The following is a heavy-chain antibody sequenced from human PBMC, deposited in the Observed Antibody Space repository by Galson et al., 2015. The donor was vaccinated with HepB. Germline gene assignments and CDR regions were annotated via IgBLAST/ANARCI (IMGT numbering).Heavy chain of an antibody. CDR3: AREGNRWAFDY. CDR1: GFTFSGYG. V-gene: IGHV3-21*06. Sequence: SLRLSCAASGFTFSGYGMNWVRQAPGKGLEWVSYISFSSSNIYYADSVKGRFTISRDNAKNSLYLQMNSLRAEDTAVYYCAREGNRWAFDYWGQGTLVTVSS. D-gene: IGHD1-14*01. CDR2: ISFSSSNI. J-gene: IGHJ4*02.